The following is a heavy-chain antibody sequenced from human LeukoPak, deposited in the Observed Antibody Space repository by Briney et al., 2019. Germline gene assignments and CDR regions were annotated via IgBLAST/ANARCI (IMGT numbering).Heavy chain of an antibody. CDR2: IIPIFGTA. CDR3: ARDGGSSGWYFCVY. Sequence: GTSVKVSCKASGCTFSSYGISWVRQAPGQGLEWMGGIIPIFGTANYAQKFQGRVTITADESTSTAYMELSSLRSEDTAVYYCARDGGSSGWYFCVYWGQGTLVTVSS. D-gene: IGHD6-19*01. J-gene: IGHJ4*02. V-gene: IGHV1-69*01. CDR1: GCTFSSYG.